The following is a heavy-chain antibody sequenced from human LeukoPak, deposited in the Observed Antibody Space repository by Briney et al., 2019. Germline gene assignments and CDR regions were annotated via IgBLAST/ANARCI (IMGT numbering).Heavy chain of an antibody. CDR1: GFTFSTFG. J-gene: IGHJ4*02. CDR2: ISSSGSTI. V-gene: IGHV3-48*04. D-gene: IGHD6-13*01. CDR3: ARFSSSWLLDY. Sequence: GGSLRLSCAASGFTFSTFGMNWVRQAPGKGLEWVSYISSSGSTIYYADSVKGRFTISRDNAKNSLYLLMNSLRAEDTAVYYCARFSSSWLLDYWGQGTLVTVSS.